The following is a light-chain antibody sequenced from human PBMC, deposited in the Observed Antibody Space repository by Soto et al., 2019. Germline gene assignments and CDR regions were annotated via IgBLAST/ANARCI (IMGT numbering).Light chain of an antibody. V-gene: IGKV1-27*01. CDR3: QKFYSAPFT. J-gene: IGKJ3*01. Sequence: DIQMTQSPSSLSASVGDRVTITCRASQGISNHLAWFQQNPGKVPKLLIYTASTLQSGVPSRFSGSGSGTDFTLIISSPQPENVATYYCQKFYSAPFTFGPGTKVDI. CDR1: QGISNH. CDR2: TAS.